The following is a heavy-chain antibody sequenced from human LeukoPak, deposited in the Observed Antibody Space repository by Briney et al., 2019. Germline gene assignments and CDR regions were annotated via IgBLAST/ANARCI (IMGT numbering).Heavy chain of an antibody. J-gene: IGHJ4*02. CDR2: ISGSGGST. CDR1: GFTFSSYN. Sequence: GGSLRLSCAASGFTFSSYNMNWVRQAPGKGLEWVSAISGSGGSTYYADSVKGRFTISRDNSENTLYLQMNSLRAEDTAVYYCAKDRGSGDYVLFDYWGQGTLVTVSS. CDR3: AKDRGSGDYVLFDY. D-gene: IGHD4-17*01. V-gene: IGHV3-23*01.